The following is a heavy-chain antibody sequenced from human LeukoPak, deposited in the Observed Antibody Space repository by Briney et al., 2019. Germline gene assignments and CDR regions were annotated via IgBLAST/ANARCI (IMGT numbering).Heavy chain of an antibody. CDR2: ISWNSGSI. CDR1: GFTFDDYA. D-gene: IGHD2-15*01. J-gene: IGHJ4*02. CDR3: AKVGKLGYCSGGSCYFDY. V-gene: IGHV3-9*01. Sequence: GRSLRLSCAASGFTFDDYAMHWVRQAPGKGLEWVSGISWNSGSIGYADSVKGRFTISRDNAKNSLYLQMNSLRAEDTALYYCAKVGKLGYCSGGSCYFDYWGQGTLVTVSS.